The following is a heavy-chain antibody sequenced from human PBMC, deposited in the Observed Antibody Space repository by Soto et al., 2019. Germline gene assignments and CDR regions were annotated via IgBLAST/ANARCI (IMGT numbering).Heavy chain of an antibody. CDR3: ARDYHSGGAFAI. V-gene: IGHV4-59*01. CDR2: IYYSGST. CDR1: GGSISSYY. Sequence: SETLSLTCTVSGGSISSYYWSWIRQPPGKGLEWIGYIYYSGSTNYNPSLKSRVTISVDTSKNQFSLKLSSVTAVDTAVYYCARDYHSGGAFAIWGQGTMVTVSS. D-gene: IGHD6-19*01. J-gene: IGHJ3*02.